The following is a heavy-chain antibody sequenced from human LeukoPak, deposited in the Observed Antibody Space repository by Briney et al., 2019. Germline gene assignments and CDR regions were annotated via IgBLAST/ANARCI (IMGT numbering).Heavy chain of an antibody. CDR2: ISYDGSNK. V-gene: IGHV3-30*18. CDR3: AKGLRQWLVLFGFHI. J-gene: IGHJ3*02. D-gene: IGHD6-19*01. CDR1: GFTFSSHG. Sequence: PGRSLRLSCAASGFTFSSHGIHWVRQAPGKGLEWVAHISYDGSNKNYVDSVKGRFTISRDNSKNTLYLQMNSLRAEDTALYYSAKGLRQWLVLFGFHIRGPRTTVSPSS.